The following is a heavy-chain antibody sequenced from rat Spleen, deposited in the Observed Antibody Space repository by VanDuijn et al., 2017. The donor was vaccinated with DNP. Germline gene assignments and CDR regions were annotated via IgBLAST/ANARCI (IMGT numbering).Heavy chain of an antibody. CDR3: STTMVRGFAY. CDR2: ISYDGGST. CDR1: GFTFSDYY. V-gene: IGHV5-22*01. J-gene: IGHJ3*01. Sequence: EVQLVESGGGLVQPGRSLKLSCEASGFTFSDYYMAWVRQAPTKGLGWVAYISYDGGSTNYGDSVKGRFTISRDNAKSTLYLQMNSPGSEDMGTEDGSTTMVRGFAYWGQGTLVNVSS. D-gene: IGHD1-1*01.